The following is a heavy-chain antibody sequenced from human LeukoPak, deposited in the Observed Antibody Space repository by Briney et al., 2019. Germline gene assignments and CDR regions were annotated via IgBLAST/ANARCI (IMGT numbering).Heavy chain of an antibody. Sequence: KSSETLSLTCTVSGGSISSSSYYWGWIRQPPGKGLEWIGNIYYTGNIYYNPSLNSRVTVSVDTSKNQFFLKLSSVTAADTAVYYCARGPESGSSWYSYYYYYMDVWGKGTTVTVSS. V-gene: IGHV4-39*01. CDR1: GGSISSSSYY. CDR3: ARGPESGSSWYSYYYYYMDV. J-gene: IGHJ6*03. CDR2: IYYTGNI. D-gene: IGHD6-13*01.